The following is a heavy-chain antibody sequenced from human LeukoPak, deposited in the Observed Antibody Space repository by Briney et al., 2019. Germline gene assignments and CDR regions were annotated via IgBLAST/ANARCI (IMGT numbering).Heavy chain of an antibody. CDR2: IYSSGVP. J-gene: IGHJ4*02. CDR1: GGSISGYH. CDR3: VRGPKGDVAAAAIDY. Sequence: KPSETLSLTCKVSGGSISGYHGSWVRRPAGKGLEWIGRIYSSGVPNYSPSLKSRVTMSVDTSKNQFSLNLSSVTAADTAVYYCVRGPKGDVAAAAIDYWGQGIPVTISS. V-gene: IGHV4-4*07. D-gene: IGHD6-13*01.